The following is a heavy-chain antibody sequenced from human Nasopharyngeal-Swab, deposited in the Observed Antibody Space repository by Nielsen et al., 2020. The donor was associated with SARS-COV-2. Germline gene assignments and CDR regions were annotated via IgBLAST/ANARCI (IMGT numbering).Heavy chain of an antibody. D-gene: IGHD2-15*01. CDR1: GYTLTELS. CDR2: FDPEDGET. Sequence: ASVKVSCKVSGYTLTELSMHWVRQAPGKGLEWMGGFDPEDGETIYAQKFQGRVTMTEDTSTDTAYMELSSLRSEDTAVYYCATQSQGVVVSRGGYYFYYCGQGTLVTVSS. V-gene: IGHV1-24*01. CDR3: ATQSQGVVVSRGGYYFYY. J-gene: IGHJ4*02.